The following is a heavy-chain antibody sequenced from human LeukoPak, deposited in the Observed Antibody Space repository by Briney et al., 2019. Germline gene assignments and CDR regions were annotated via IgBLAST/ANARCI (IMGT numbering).Heavy chain of an antibody. J-gene: IGHJ6*02. CDR3: ARAGHYDFWSGYLPDGMDV. CDR2: IYYSGST. V-gene: IGHV4-59*01. Sequence: PSETLSLTCTVSGGSTSSYYWSWIRQPPGKGLEWIGYIYYSGSTNYNPSLKSRVTISVDTSKNQFSLKLSSVTAADTAVYYCARAGHYDFWSGYLPDGMDVWGQGTTVTVSS. D-gene: IGHD3-3*01. CDR1: GGSTSSYY.